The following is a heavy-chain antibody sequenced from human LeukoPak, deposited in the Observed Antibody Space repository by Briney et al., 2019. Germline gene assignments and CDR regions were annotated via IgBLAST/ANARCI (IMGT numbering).Heavy chain of an antibody. CDR2: ISAYNGNT. D-gene: IGHD4-11*01. CDR1: GYTFTSYG. V-gene: IGHV1-18*01. CDR3: AREPLYSNYVWFDP. Sequence: EASVKVSCKASGYTFTSYGISWVRQAPGQGLEWMGWISAYNGNTNYAQKFQGRVTMTRDMSTSTVYMELSSLRSEDTAVYYCAREPLYSNYVWFDPWGQGTLVTVSS. J-gene: IGHJ5*02.